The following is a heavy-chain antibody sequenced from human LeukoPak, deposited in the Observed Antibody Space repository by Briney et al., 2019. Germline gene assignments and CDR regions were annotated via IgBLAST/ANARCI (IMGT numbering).Heavy chain of an antibody. J-gene: IGHJ4*02. D-gene: IGHD1-26*01. CDR2: IYYTGST. CDR3: ARDRSGSWSWEY. Sequence: PSETLSLTCTISGGSIGSGVYYWTWIRQQPGKGLEWIGYIYYTGSTYYHPSLRSRVAISVDTSKTQFSLKLSSVTAADTAVYYCARDRSGSWSWEYWGQGTLVTVSS. V-gene: IGHV4-31*03. CDR1: GGSIGSGVYY.